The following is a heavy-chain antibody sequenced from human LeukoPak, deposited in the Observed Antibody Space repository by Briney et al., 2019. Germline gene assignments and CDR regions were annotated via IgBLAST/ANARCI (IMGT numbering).Heavy chain of an antibody. J-gene: IGHJ5*02. D-gene: IGHD3-10*01. CDR2: ISGSGSST. CDR3: AKSGSGTFRPFS. V-gene: IGHV3-23*01. Sequence: GGSLRLSCAASGFTFSSYAMSWVRQAPGKGLEWVSLISGSGSSTYYADSVKGRFTISRDDSNNMLSLQMNGLRADDTALYYCAKSGSGTFRPFSWGQGTLVTVSS. CDR1: GFTFSSYA.